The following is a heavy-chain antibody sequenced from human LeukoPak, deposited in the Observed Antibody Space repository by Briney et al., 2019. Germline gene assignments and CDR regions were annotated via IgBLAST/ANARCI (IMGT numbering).Heavy chain of an antibody. CDR1: GFTVNNNY. J-gene: IGHJ4*02. V-gene: IGHV3-66*01. D-gene: IGHD2-2*01. Sequence: GGSLRLSCAASGFTVNNNYMSWVRQAPGKGLEWVSVIYSGGSTFYADSVKGRFTIARDSSKNTLYLQMNTLRAEDTAVYYCVTYQLLLYGFDYWGQGTLVTVSS. CDR3: VTYQLLLYGFDY. CDR2: IYSGGST.